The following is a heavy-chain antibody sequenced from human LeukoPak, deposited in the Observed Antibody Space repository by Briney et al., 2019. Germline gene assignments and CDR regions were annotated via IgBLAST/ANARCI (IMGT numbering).Heavy chain of an antibody. CDR2: IYYSGST. J-gene: IGHJ4*02. Sequence: PSETPSLTCTVSGGSISSSSYYWGWIRQPPGKGLEWIGSIYYSGSTYYNPSLKSRVTISVDTSKNQFSLKLSSVTAADTAVYYCASSSSSWWGREYYFDYWGQGTLVTVSS. CDR1: GGSISSSSYY. D-gene: IGHD6-13*01. CDR3: ASSSSSWWGREYYFDY. V-gene: IGHV4-39*01.